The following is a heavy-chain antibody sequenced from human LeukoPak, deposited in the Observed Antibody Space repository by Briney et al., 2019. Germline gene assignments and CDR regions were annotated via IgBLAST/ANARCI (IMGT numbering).Heavy chain of an antibody. CDR1: GGSISSGGYS. CDR2: IYHSGST. V-gene: IGHV4-30-2*01. J-gene: IGHJ3*02. Sequence: PSETLSLTCAVSGGSISSGGYSWSWIRQPPGKGLEWIGYIYHSGSTYYNPFLKSRVTISVDRSKDQFSLKLSSVTAADTAVYYCARAKDSSGSLIAFDIWGQGTMVTVSS. CDR3: ARAKDSSGSLIAFDI. D-gene: IGHD3-22*01.